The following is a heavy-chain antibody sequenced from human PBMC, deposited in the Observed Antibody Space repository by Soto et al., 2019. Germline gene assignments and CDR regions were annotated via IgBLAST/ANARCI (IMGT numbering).Heavy chain of an antibody. V-gene: IGHV3-15*07. D-gene: IGHD3-3*01. CDR3: TTGGTGVVINYPLDY. CDR2: IKSKTDGGTT. Sequence: EVQLVESGGGLVKPGGSLRLSCAASGFTFSNAWMNWVRQAPGKGLEWVGRIKSKTDGGTTDYAAPVKGRFTISRDDSKNTLYLQMNSLKTEDTAVYYCTTGGTGVVINYPLDYWGQGTLVTVSS. CDR1: GFTFSNAW. J-gene: IGHJ4*02.